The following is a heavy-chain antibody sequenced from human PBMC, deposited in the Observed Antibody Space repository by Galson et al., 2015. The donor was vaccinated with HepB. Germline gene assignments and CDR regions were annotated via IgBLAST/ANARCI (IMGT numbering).Heavy chain of an antibody. V-gene: IGHV3-11*01. D-gene: IGHD4-17*01. CDR1: GFTFSDYY. Sequence: SLRLSCAASGFTFSDYYMSWIRQAPGKGLEWVSYISSSGSTIYYADSVKGRFTISRDNAKNSLYLQMNSLRAEDTAVYYCAREYPYGDLPSPFDYWGQGTLVTVSS. J-gene: IGHJ4*02. CDR2: ISSSGSTI. CDR3: AREYPYGDLPSPFDY.